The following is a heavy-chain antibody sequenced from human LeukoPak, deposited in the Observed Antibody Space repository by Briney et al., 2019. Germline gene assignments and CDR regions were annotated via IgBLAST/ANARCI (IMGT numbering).Heavy chain of an antibody. D-gene: IGHD2-8*01. CDR2: VSFDGREA. V-gene: IGHV3-30*03. Sequence: GGSLRLSCAASGFTFSSYAMSWVRQAPGKGLEWVAVVSFDGREAYYADSVRGRFSISRDNSKDTLYVQVNSLRVEDTAVYYCARDHYWLEDCSDCVCRDTFYIWGQGTMVPVSS. CDR1: GFTFSSYA. J-gene: IGHJ3*02. CDR3: ARDHYWLEDCSDCVCRDTFYI.